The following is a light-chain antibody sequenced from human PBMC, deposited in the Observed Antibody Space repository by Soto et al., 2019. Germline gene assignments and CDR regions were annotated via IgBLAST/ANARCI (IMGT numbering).Light chain of an antibody. CDR3: QSYDRSLRGYV. V-gene: IGLV1-36*01. Sequence: QSVLTQPPSVSEAPRQRVTISCSGSSSNIGNNAVNWYQQLPGKAPKLLIYYDDLLPSGVSDRFSGSKSGTSASLAISGLQSEDEADYYCQSYDRSLRGYVFGTGTKVTVL. CDR2: YDD. CDR1: SSNIGNNA. J-gene: IGLJ1*01.